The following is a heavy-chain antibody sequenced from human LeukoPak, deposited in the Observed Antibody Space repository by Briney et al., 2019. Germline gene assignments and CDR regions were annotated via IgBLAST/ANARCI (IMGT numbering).Heavy chain of an antibody. J-gene: IGHJ4*02. D-gene: IGHD3-3*01. Sequence: GGSLRLSCAASGFTFSSYWMSWVRQAPGKGLEWVSSISSSSSYIYYADSVKGRFTISRDNAKNSLYLQMNSLRAEDTAVYYCARDLSRIFRVDHFDYWGQGTLVTVSS. CDR1: GFTFSSYW. V-gene: IGHV3-21*01. CDR3: ARDLSRIFRVDHFDY. CDR2: ISSSSSYI.